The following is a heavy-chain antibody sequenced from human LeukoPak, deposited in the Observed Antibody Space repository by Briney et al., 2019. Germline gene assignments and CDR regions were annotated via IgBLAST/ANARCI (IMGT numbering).Heavy chain of an antibody. Sequence: SETLSLTCTVSGGSISSSSYFWGWIRQPPGKGLEWIGSIYYSGSTYYNPSLKSRVTISVDTSKNQFSLKLSSVTAADTAVYYCARPSLDSSGPPDYWGQGTLVTVSS. CDR1: GGSISSSSYF. CDR2: IYYSGST. CDR3: ARPSLDSSGPPDY. V-gene: IGHV4-39*07. J-gene: IGHJ4*02. D-gene: IGHD3-22*01.